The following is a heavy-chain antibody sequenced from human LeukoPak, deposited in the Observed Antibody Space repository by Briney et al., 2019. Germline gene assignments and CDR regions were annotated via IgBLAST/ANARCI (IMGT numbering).Heavy chain of an antibody. J-gene: IGHJ4*02. V-gene: IGHV3-15*01. Sequence: GTSLRLSCAASGFTFSNAWLSWVRQAPGRVLEWVGRIQSKNDGGTGDYAAPVKGRFTISRDDSRNTLYLQMNSLKTEDTAVFFSSRSRHTRYPALFDYWGQGTLVTVSS. CDR2: IQSKNDGGTG. CDR3: SRSRHTRYPALFDY. CDR1: GFTFSNAW. D-gene: IGHD2-15*01.